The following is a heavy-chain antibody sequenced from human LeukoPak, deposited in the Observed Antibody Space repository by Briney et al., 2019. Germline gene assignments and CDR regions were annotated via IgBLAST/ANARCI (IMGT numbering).Heavy chain of an antibody. Sequence: PGGSLRLSCAASGFTFSSYWMSWVGQAPGKGLGWVANIKQDGSEKYYVDSVKGRFTISRDNAKNSLYLQMNSLRAEDTAVYYCARDAVVAVAGMYYFDYWGQGTLVAVSS. D-gene: IGHD6-19*01. CDR1: GFTFSSYW. CDR2: IKQDGSEK. CDR3: ARDAVVAVAGMYYFDY. V-gene: IGHV3-7*01. J-gene: IGHJ4*02.